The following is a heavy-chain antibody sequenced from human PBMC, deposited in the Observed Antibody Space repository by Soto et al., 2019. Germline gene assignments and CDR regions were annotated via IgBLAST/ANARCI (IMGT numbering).Heavy chain of an antibody. CDR1: GFTFDDYA. V-gene: IGHV3-9*01. Sequence: EVQLVESGGGLVQPGRSLTLSFAASGFTFDDYAMHWVRQAPGKGLELVSGISWNSDTIGYADSVRGRFTISRDNDENSLYLQMTSLEAEDTALYYCAKRFVIVPAVLGRNYHYGMDVWGQGTTVTVSS. D-gene: IGHD2-2*01. J-gene: IGHJ6*02. CDR3: AKRFVIVPAVLGRNYHYGMDV. CDR2: ISWNSDTI.